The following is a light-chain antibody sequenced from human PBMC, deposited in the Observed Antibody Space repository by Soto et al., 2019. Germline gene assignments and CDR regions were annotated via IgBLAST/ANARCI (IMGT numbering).Light chain of an antibody. CDR2: DAS. V-gene: IGKV3-11*01. J-gene: IGKJ4*01. CDR1: QSVSSY. CDR3: QQRSNWPPVT. Sequence: EIVLTQSPATLSLSPGERATLSCRASQSVSSYLAWYQQKPGQAPRLLIYDASNRATGLPARFSGSGSGTDCTLTSSSLEPEDFAIYYCQQRSNWPPVTFGGGTKVEIK.